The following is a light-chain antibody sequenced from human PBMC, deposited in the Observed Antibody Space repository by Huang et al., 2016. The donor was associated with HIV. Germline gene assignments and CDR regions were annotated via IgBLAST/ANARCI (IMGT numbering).Light chain of an antibody. Sequence: DIQMTQSPSSLFASVGDRVTITCRASQSISRYLNWYQHKPGKVPKLLIYGVSNFPGGVPSRFSGYGSGTDFTLTIDSLQREDFATYYCQQSFSMPNTFGPGTKLE. V-gene: IGKV1-39*01. CDR3: QQSFSMPNT. CDR1: QSISRY. CDR2: GVS. J-gene: IGKJ2*01.